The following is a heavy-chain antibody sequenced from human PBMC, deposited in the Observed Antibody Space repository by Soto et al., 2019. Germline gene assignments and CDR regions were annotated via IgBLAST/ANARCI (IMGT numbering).Heavy chain of an antibody. D-gene: IGHD3-10*01. J-gene: IGHJ4*02. V-gene: IGHV3-23*01. Sequence: EVQLLESGGGLVQPGGSLRLSCAASGFTFNNYAMSWVRQAPGKGLEWVSAISGGGDTTSYADSVRGRFTVSRDGSKNTLYLQMSRRRAENTALYYCAKGRGGSGSLTPRVDFWGQGTLVTVSS. CDR2: ISGGGDTT. CDR1: GFTFNNYA. CDR3: AKGRGGSGSLTPRVDF.